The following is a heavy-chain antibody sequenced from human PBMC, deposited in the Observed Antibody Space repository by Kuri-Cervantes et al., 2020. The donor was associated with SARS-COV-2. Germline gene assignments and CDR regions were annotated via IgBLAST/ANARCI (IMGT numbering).Heavy chain of an antibody. D-gene: IGHD3-22*01. J-gene: IGHJ4*02. CDR3: ARVGTMISSGTRGDY. Sequence: LSLTCAASGFTFSSYWMHWVRQAPGKGLVWVSRINSDGSSTSYADSVKGRFTISRDNAKNSLCPQMNSLRAEDTAVYYCARVGTMISSGTRGDYWGQGTLVTVSS. CDR2: INSDGSST. V-gene: IGHV3-74*01. CDR1: GFTFSSYW.